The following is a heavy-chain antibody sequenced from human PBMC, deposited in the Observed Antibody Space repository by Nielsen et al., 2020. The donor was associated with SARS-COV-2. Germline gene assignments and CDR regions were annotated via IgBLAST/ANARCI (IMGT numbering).Heavy chain of an antibody. CDR1: GYSFTSYW. D-gene: IGHD6-19*01. Sequence: GGSLRLSCKGSGYSFTSYWISWVRQMPGKGLEWMGRIDPSDSYTNYSPSFQGHVTISADKSISTAYLQWSSLKASDTAMYYCARLGYSSGWWDGMDVWGQGTTVTVSS. CDR2: IDPSDSYT. CDR3: ARLGYSSGWWDGMDV. J-gene: IGHJ6*02. V-gene: IGHV5-10-1*01.